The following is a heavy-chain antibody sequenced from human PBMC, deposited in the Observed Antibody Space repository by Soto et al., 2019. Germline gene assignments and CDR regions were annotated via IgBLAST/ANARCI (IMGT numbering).Heavy chain of an antibody. CDR3: ARAYGSGYMDV. V-gene: IGHV4-59*06. Sequence: SETLSLTCTVSGGSISSYYWSWIRQHPGKGLEWIGYIFYSGSTYYNPSLKSRVSISVDTSKNQFSLKLSSVTAADTAVYYCARAYGSGYMDVWGQGTTVTVSS. D-gene: IGHD3-10*01. CDR1: GGSISSYY. J-gene: IGHJ6*02. CDR2: IFYSGST.